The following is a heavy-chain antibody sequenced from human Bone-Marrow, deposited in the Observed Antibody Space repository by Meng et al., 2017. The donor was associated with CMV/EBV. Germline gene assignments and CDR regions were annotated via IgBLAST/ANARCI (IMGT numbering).Heavy chain of an antibody. CDR2: MNPNSGNT. J-gene: IGHJ4*02. V-gene: IGHV1-8*01. Sequence: ASVKVSCKPSGYTFTTYDINWVRQAPGQGLEWMGWMNPNSGNTGYAQKFQGRVTMTRKTSMSTANMELSSLRSEDTAVYYCARGRGGTVPTIYYFYFWGKGPLVPVSS. CDR1: GYTFTTYD. D-gene: IGHD5-12*01. CDR3: ARGRGGTVPTIYYFYF.